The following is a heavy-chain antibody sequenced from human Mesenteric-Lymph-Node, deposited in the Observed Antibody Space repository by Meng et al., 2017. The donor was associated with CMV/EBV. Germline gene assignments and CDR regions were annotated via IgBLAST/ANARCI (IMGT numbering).Heavy chain of an antibody. V-gene: IGHV3-21*01. CDR2: ISSSSGSYI. Sequence: GESLKISCAASGFSFSIFSMNWVRQAPGKGLEWISFISSSSGSYIYYADSVKGRFTISRDNAKNSLDLQMNSLRAEDTAVYYCARDLTVGFSPIYYYYGMDVWGQGTTVTVSS. CDR3: ARDLTVGFSPIYYYYGMDV. D-gene: IGHD3-9*01. CDR1: GFSFSIFS. J-gene: IGHJ6*02.